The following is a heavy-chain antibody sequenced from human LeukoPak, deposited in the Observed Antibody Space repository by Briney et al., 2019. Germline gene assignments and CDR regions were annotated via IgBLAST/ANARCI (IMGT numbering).Heavy chain of an antibody. Sequence: GGSLRLSCEASGFTFSSYTMSWVRQAPGKGLEWVSTITTSGGNTYYADSVKGRFTVSRDNSKNTLFLQMNSLRAEDTAVYYCTKDGGLWVSAHWGDSWGRGTLVTVSS. D-gene: IGHD7-27*01. J-gene: IGHJ4*02. V-gene: IGHV3-23*01. CDR2: ITTSGGNT. CDR3: TKDGGLWVSAHWGDS. CDR1: GFTFSSYT.